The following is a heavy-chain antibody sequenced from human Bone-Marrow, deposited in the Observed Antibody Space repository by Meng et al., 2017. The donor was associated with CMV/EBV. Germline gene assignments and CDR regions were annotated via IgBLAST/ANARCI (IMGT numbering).Heavy chain of an antibody. D-gene: IGHD2-2*01. CDR1: GHSITSDYF. CDR3: VRHIIVVPARGYGVDV. Sequence: SETLSLTCCVSGHSITSDYFWGWVRQPPGKGLEWIGINDSGSTYYNPSLKSRVAISVDTSGTQFSLTLTSVTAADTAVYYCVRHIIVVPARGYGVDVWGQGTTVTVSS. V-gene: IGHV4-38-2*01. J-gene: IGHJ6*02. CDR2: INDSGST.